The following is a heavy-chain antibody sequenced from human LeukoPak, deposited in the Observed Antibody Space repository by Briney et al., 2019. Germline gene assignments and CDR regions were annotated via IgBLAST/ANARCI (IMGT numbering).Heavy chain of an antibody. CDR1: GYSFTSYW. Sequence: GESLKISCKGSGYSFTSYWIGWVRQMPGKGLEWMGIIYPGDSDTRYSPSFQGQVTISAVKSISTAYLQWSSLKASDTAMYYCAMNYGDYEADYYGMDVWGQGTTVTVSS. V-gene: IGHV5-51*01. D-gene: IGHD4-17*01. CDR3: AMNYGDYEADYYGMDV. J-gene: IGHJ6*02. CDR2: IYPGDSDT.